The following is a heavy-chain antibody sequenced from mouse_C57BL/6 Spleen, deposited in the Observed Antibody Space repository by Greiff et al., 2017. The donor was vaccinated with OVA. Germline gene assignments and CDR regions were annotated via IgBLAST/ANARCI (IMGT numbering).Heavy chain of an antibody. D-gene: IGHD2-3*01. CDR3: ARQGDGYNDY. CDR2: ISGGGGNT. CDR1: GFTFSSYT. J-gene: IGHJ2*01. V-gene: IGHV5-9*01. Sequence: EVQLQESGGGLVKPGGSLKLSCAASGFTFSSYTMSWVRQTPEKRLEWVATISGGGGNTYYPDSVKGRFTISRDNAKNTLYLQMNSLRSEDTALYYCARQGDGYNDYWGQGTTLTVSS.